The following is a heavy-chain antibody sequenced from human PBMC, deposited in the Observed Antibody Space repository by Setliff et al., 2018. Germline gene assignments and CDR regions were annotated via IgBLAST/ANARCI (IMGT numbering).Heavy chain of an antibody. CDR1: GFTFSNYA. D-gene: IGHD1-26*01. J-gene: IGHJ6*03. CDR3: ATDVNQWDPTYVDV. CDR2: ISDASRTI. V-gene: IGHV3-48*01. Sequence: PGESLKISCAVSGFTFSNYAMNWVRQAPGKGLEWVSYISDASRTIYYADSVKGRFTIPRDDARNSLYLQMNSLRAEDTAVYYCATDVNQWDPTYVDVWGEGTTVTVSS.